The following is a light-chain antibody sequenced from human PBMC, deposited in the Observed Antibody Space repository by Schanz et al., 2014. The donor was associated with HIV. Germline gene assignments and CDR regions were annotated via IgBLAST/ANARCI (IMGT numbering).Light chain of an antibody. V-gene: IGLV1-51*01. CDR2: DNY. Sequence: QSVLTQPPSVSAAPRQKVTISCSGSTSNIGNNYVSWYQQFPGTAPKLLIYDNYRRASGIPDRFSGSKSGTSASLDITGLQAEDEADYYCATWDTFLNGVVFGGGTKLTVL. CDR1: TSNIGNNY. CDR3: ATWDTFLNGVV. J-gene: IGLJ2*01.